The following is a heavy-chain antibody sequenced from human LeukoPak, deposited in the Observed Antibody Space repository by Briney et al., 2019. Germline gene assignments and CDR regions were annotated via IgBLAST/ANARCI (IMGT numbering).Heavy chain of an antibody. CDR2: IYYSGST. CDR3: ARLGREDNSSPFVVGFDP. Sequence: GSLRLSCAASGFTFSSYNMNWIRQPPGKGLEWIGSIYYSGSTYYNPSLKSRVTISVDTSKNQFSLKLSSVTAADTAVYYCARLGREDNSSPFVVGFDPWGQGTLVTVSS. J-gene: IGHJ5*02. CDR1: GFTFSSYN. V-gene: IGHV4-39*07. D-gene: IGHD6-13*01.